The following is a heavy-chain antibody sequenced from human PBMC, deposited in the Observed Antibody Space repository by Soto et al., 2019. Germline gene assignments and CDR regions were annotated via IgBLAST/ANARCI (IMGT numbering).Heavy chain of an antibody. J-gene: IGHJ3*02. CDR3: ARDLRSGRHRHDAFDI. V-gene: IGHV1-69*13. Sequence: SVKVSCKASGGTFSSYAISWVRQAPGQGLEWMGGIIPIFGTANYAQKFQARVTITADESTSTAYMELSSLRSEDTAVYYCARDLRSGRHRHDAFDIWGQGTMVTVSS. D-gene: IGHD1-26*01. CDR1: GGTFSSYA. CDR2: IIPIFGTA.